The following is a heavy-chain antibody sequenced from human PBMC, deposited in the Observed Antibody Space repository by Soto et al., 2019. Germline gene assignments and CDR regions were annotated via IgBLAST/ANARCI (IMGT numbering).Heavy chain of an antibody. V-gene: IGHV1-18*01. J-gene: IGHJ4*02. CDR3: ARVVPAAMSSVYYFDY. CDR1: GYTFTSYG. D-gene: IGHD2-2*01. Sequence: ASVKVSCKASGYTFTSYGISWVRQAPGQGLEWMGWISAYNGNTNYAQKLQGRVTMTTDTSTSTAYMELRSLRSDDTAVYYCARVVPAAMSSVYYFDYWGQGTLVTVSS. CDR2: ISAYNGNT.